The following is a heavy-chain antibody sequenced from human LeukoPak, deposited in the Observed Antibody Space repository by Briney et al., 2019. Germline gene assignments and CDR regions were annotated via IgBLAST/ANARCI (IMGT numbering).Heavy chain of an antibody. V-gene: IGHV6-1*01. CDR3: VREKSSPLDH. Sequence: SQTVSLTCAISGDCVSRNSAAWNWIRQSPSRGLEWLGRTYYRSKWYNDYAVSVKSRISITPDTSKNEISLQLNSVTPEDTAVYYCVREKSSPLDHWGQGTLVTVSS. J-gene: IGHJ4*02. CDR2: TYYRSKWYN. CDR1: GDCVSRNSAA.